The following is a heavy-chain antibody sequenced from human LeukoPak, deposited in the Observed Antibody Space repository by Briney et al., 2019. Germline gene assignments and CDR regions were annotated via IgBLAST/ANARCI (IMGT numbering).Heavy chain of an antibody. J-gene: IGHJ6*03. CDR1: GFTFSNAW. V-gene: IGHV3-15*01. Sequence: PGGSLRLSCAAPGFTFSNAWMSWVRQAPGKGLEWVGRIKSKTDGGTTDYAAPVKGRFTISRDDSKNTLYLQMNSLKTEDTAVYYCTTTYYGSGSGYYYYYMDVWGKGTTVTVSS. CDR2: IKSKTDGGTT. CDR3: TTTYYGSGSGYYYYYMDV. D-gene: IGHD3-10*01.